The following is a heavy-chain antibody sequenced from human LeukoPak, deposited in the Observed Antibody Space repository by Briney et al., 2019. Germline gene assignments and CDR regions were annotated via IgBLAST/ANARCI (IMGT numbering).Heavy chain of an antibody. CDR2: IYNSGTI. V-gene: IGHV4-4*07. CDR3: ARDSGTTGEVKFDP. CDR1: GGSISSYY. Sequence: SETLSLTCTVSGGSISSYYWSWIRQPAGTALEWIGRIYNSGTITYNPSLKSRVTMSVDTSKNQFSLKLSSATATDTAVYYCARDSGTTGEVKFDPWGQGTLVTVSS. D-gene: IGHD3-10*01. J-gene: IGHJ5*02.